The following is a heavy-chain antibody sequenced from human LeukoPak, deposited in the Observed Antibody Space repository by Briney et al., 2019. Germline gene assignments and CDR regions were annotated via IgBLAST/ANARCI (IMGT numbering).Heavy chain of an antibody. V-gene: IGHV5-51*01. CDR2: IYPGDFDT. D-gene: IGHD3-22*01. CDR3: ARVSVYYYDSSGYPGPLDY. J-gene: IGHJ4*02. CDR1: GYSFTSYW. Sequence: GESLKISCKGSGYSFTSYWIGWVRQMPGKGLEWMGIIYPGDFDTRYSPSFQGQVTISADKSISTAYLQWSSLKASDTAMYYCARVSVYYYDSSGYPGPLDYWGQGTLVTVSS.